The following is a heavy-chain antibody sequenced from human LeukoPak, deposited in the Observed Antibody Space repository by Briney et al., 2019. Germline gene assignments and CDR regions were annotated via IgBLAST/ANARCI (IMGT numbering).Heavy chain of an antibody. V-gene: IGHV4-59*12. Sequence: SETLSLTCTVSNDSISNYYWSWIRQPPGKGLEWIGEIYHSGSTNYNPSLKSRVTISVDKSKNQFSLKLSSVTAADTAVYYCARGYSGYDEAFDIWGQGTMVTVSS. CDR2: IYHSGST. CDR3: ARGYSGYDEAFDI. J-gene: IGHJ3*02. D-gene: IGHD5-12*01. CDR1: NDSISNYY.